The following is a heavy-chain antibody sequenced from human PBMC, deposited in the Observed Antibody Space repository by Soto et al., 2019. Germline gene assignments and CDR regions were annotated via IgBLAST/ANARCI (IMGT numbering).Heavy chain of an antibody. CDR3: ARLGGYCSSTSCYGYYGMDV. CDR2: FYYIGST. D-gene: IGHD2-2*01. CDR1: GGSLSSGPYS. V-gene: IGHV4-39*01. Sequence: SETLSLTCSVSGGSLSSGPYSWGWIRQPPGKGLEWIGTFYYIGSTHYNPSLASRVTISVDTSKNQFSLKVTSVTAADTAMYYCARLGGYCSSTSCYGYYGMDVWGQGTTVTVSS. J-gene: IGHJ6*02.